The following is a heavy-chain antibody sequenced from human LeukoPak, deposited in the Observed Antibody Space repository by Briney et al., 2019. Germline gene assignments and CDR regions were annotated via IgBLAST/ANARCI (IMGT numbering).Heavy chain of an antibody. CDR1: GFTFRTYV. CDR3: ARAPYVSGTFDH. J-gene: IGHJ4*02. D-gene: IGHD3-10*01. CDR2: ISYDGTNE. V-gene: IGHV3-30-3*01. Sequence: GGSLRLSCAASGFTFRTYVVHWVRQAPGKGLEWVAVISYDGTNEHYADFVKGRFTISRDNSKNTLYLQMNSLRPEDTAVYYCARAPYVSGTFDHWGQGTLVTVSS.